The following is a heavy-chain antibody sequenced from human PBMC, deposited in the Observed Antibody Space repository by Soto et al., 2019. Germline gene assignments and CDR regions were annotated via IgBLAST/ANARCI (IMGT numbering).Heavy chain of an antibody. CDR2: IIPIVGTP. Sequence: QVQLVQSGAGVKKPGSSVKVSCKASGGIFSTYAISWLRQAPGQGLEWMGGIIPIVGTPNYAQRFQGRVTITADESTSTAYMELSRLRSEDTAVYYCARDRDDYGSGNYYNRIDFWGQGTLVTVSS. J-gene: IGHJ4*02. CDR1: GGIFSTYA. CDR3: ARDRDDYGSGNYYNRIDF. D-gene: IGHD3-10*01. V-gene: IGHV1-69*01.